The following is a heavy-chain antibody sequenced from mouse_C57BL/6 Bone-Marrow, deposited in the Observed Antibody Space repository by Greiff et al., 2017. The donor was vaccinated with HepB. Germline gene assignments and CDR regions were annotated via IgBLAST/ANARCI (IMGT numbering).Heavy chain of an antibody. J-gene: IGHJ1*03. CDR2: INYDGSST. D-gene: IGHD1-1*01. CDR1: GFTFSDYY. CDR3: ARDLDYGSRNWYFDV. V-gene: IGHV5-16*01. Sequence: EVMLVESEGGLVQPGSSMKLSCTASGFTFSDYYMAWVRQVPEKGLEWVANINYDGSSTYYLDSLKSRFIISRDNAKNILYLQMSSLKSEDTATYYCARDLDYGSRNWYFDVWGTGTTVTVSS.